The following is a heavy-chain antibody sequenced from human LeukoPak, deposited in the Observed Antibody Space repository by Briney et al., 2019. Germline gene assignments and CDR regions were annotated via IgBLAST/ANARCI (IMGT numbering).Heavy chain of an antibody. V-gene: IGHV1-46*01. CDR3: ARDTAMVTGYFDY. D-gene: IGHD5-18*01. CDR2: INPSGGST. J-gene: IGHJ4*02. Sequence: ASVKVSCKASGYTFTSYYMHWVRQAPGQGLEWMGIINPSGGSTSYAQKFQGRVTMTRDMSTSTVYMELSSLRSEDTAVYHCARDTAMVTGYFDYWGQGTLVTVSS. CDR1: GYTFTSYY.